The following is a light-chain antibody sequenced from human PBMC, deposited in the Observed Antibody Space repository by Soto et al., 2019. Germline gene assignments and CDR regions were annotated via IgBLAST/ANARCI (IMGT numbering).Light chain of an antibody. CDR3: HQYGRSPFT. CDR1: QSVSSSY. V-gene: IGKV3-20*01. Sequence: EIVLTQSPGTLSLSPGERATLSCRASQSVSSSYLAWYQQKPGQAPRLLIYGASSRATGIPDRFSGSGSGTAFTLTISRLEHEDVEVYYWHQYGRSPFTFGPGTKVDIK. J-gene: IGKJ3*01. CDR2: GAS.